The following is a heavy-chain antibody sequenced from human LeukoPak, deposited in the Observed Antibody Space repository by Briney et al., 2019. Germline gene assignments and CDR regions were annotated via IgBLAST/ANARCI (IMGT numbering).Heavy chain of an antibody. J-gene: IGHJ4*02. CDR3: ARGISGSYFPFDY. Sequence: ASVKVSCKASGYTFTGYYMHWVRLAPGQGLEWMGWINPNSGGTNYAQKFQGRVTMTRDTSISTAYMELSRLRSDDTAVYYCARGISGSYFPFDYWGQGTLVTVSS. CDR2: INPNSGGT. V-gene: IGHV1-2*02. CDR1: GYTFTGYY. D-gene: IGHD1-26*01.